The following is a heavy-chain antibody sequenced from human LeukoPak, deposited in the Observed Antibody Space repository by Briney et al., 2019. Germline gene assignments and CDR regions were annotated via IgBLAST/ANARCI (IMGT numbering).Heavy chain of an antibody. CDR3: ARVGVVVAATYNWFDP. CDR1: GGSFGGYY. D-gene: IGHD2-15*01. J-gene: IGHJ5*02. Sequence: SETLSLTCAVYGGSFGGYYWSWIRQPPGKGLEWIGEINHSGSTNYNPSLKSRVTISVDTSKNQFSLKLSSVTAADTAVYYCARVGVVVAATYNWFDPWGQGTLVTVSS. V-gene: IGHV4-34*01. CDR2: INHSGST.